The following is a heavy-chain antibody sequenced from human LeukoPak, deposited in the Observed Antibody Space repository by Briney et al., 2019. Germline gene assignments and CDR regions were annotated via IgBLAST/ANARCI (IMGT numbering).Heavy chain of an antibody. Sequence: GGSLRLSCAASGFSVGTNYMTWVRQAPGKGLEWVSVIYSGDDSYYADSVKGRFTISRDTPKNTLYLQMNSLRAEDTAVYYCARDTGSGYCSGGRCRGAFGIWGQGTMVTVSS. J-gene: IGHJ3*02. V-gene: IGHV3-53*01. CDR1: GFSVGTNY. D-gene: IGHD2-15*01. CDR3: ARDTGSGYCSGGRCRGAFGI. CDR2: IYSGDDS.